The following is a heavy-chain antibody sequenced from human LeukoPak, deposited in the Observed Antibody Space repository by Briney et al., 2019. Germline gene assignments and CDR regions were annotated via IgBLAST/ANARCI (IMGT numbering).Heavy chain of an antibody. D-gene: IGHD3-22*01. CDR2: INPSGGST. V-gene: IGHV1-46*01. CDR1: GYTFTNYY. Sequence: GASVKVSCKASGYTFTNYYMHWVRQAPGQGLEWMGIINPSGGSTSYAQKFQGRVTMTRDTSTSTVYMELSSLRSDDTAVYFCARDGSHRLYDSSGYGAYWGQGTLVTVSS. CDR3: ARDGSHRLYDSSGYGAY. J-gene: IGHJ4*02.